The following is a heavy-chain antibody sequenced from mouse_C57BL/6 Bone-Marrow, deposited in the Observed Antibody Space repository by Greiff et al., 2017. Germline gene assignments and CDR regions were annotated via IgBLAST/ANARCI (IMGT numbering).Heavy chain of an antibody. CDR2: IYPRSGNT. D-gene: IGHD2-3*01. CDR3: ARSGMIEGAWFAY. CDR1: GYTFTSYG. V-gene: IGHV1-81*01. Sequence: QVQLQQSGAELARPGASVKLSCKASGYTFTSYGISWVKQRTGQGLEWIGEIYPRSGNTYYNEKFKGKATLTADKSSSTAYMELRSLTSDDSAVYFCARSGMIEGAWFAYWGQGTLVTVSA. J-gene: IGHJ3*01.